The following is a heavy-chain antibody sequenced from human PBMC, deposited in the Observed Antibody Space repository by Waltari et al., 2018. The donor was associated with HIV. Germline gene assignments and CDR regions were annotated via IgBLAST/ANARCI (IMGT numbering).Heavy chain of an antibody. CDR1: GFTFSSYG. CDR3: ASGEEWELLRSFNY. Sequence: QVQLVESGGGVVQPGRSLRLSCAASGFTFSSYGMHWVRQAPGKGLEWVAVISYDGSNKYYADSVKGRFTISRDNSKNTLYLQMNSLRAEDTAVYYCASGEEWELLRSFNYWGQGTLVTVSS. D-gene: IGHD1-26*01. V-gene: IGHV3-30*03. CDR2: ISYDGSNK. J-gene: IGHJ4*02.